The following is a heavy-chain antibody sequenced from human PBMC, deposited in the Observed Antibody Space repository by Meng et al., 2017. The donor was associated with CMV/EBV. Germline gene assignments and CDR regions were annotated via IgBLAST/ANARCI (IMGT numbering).Heavy chain of an antibody. Sequence: TVTGYYMHWVRQAPGQGLEWMGWINPNSGGTNYAQKFQGRVTMTRDTSISTAYMELSRLRSDDTAVYYCARSSSAHYYDSSGYDFDYWGQGTLVTVSS. CDR1: TVTGYY. D-gene: IGHD3-22*01. CDR2: INPNSGGT. CDR3: ARSSSAHYYDSSGYDFDY. V-gene: IGHV1-2*02. J-gene: IGHJ4*02.